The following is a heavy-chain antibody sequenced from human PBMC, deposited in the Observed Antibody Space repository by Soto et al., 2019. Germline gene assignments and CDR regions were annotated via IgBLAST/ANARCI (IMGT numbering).Heavy chain of an antibody. D-gene: IGHD1-1*01. J-gene: IGHJ4*02. CDR1: GYTFTNHY. Sequence: ASVKVSCKASGYTFTNHYIHWVRQAPGQGLEWMGIINPSGGSTSESQKFQGRLTLARDKSTSTVYMELSSLRSEDTAVFYCAREAGIGPATLITFHHRGQGTLVTLSS. CDR3: AREAGIGPATLITFHH. CDR2: INPSGGST. V-gene: IGHV1-46*01.